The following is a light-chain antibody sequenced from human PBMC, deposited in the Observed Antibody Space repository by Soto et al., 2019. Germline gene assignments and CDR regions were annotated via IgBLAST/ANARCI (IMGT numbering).Light chain of an antibody. CDR3: QSYDSSLSPLYA. J-gene: IGLJ1*01. Sequence: QSALTQPPSVSGAPGQRVTISCTGSSSNIGAGYDVHWYQQLPGTAPKLLIYGNSNRPSGVPDRFSGSKSGTSASLAITGLQAEDEADYYCQSYDSSLSPLYAFGTGTKVTVL. CDR1: SSNIGAGYD. V-gene: IGLV1-40*01. CDR2: GNS.